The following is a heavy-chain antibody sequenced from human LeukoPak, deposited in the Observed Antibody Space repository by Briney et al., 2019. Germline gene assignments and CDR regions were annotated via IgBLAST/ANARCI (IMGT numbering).Heavy chain of an antibody. CDR3: ARAGVAAAGTLDY. Sequence: SVTVSFKASGGTFSIYAISWVRQAPGQGLEWMGGIIPIFGTANYAQKFQGRVTITADESTSTAYMELSSLRSEDTAVYYCARAGVAAAGTLDYWGQGTLVTVSS. CDR1: GGTFSIYA. J-gene: IGHJ4*02. D-gene: IGHD6-13*01. V-gene: IGHV1-69*01. CDR2: IIPIFGTA.